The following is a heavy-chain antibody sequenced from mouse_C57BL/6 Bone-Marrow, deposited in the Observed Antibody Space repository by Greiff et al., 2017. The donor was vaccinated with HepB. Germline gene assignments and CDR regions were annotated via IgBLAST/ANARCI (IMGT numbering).Heavy chain of an antibody. CDR1: GFSLTSYG. CDR2: IWSGGST. J-gene: IGHJ3*01. CDR3: ALPRGAY. Sequence: QVQLQQSGPGLVQPSQSLSITCTVSGFSLTSYGVHWVRQSPGKGLEWLGVIWSGGSTDYNAAFISRLSISKDNSKSQVFFKMNSLQADDTAIYYCALPRGAYWGQGTLVTVSA. V-gene: IGHV2-2*01.